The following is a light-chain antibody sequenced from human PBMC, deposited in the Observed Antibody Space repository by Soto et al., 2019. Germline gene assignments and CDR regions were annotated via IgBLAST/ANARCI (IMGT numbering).Light chain of an antibody. Sequence: QSVLTQPASVSESPGQSVTISCTGTSSEVGGYDYVSWYQQHPGKAPQLLIYDVSIRPSGVSDRFSGSKSGNTASLPISGLQAEYEADYYCNSYTSSSTVAFGGGTKLTVL. CDR3: NSYTSSSTVA. J-gene: IGLJ2*01. V-gene: IGLV2-14*01. CDR2: DVS. CDR1: SSEVGGYDY.